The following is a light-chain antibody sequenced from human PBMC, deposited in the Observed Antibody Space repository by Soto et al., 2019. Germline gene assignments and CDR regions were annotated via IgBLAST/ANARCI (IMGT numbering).Light chain of an antibody. V-gene: IGKV3-20*01. Sequence: IVWRQSPGTLPLSQGERATLSCRASQSVGKHQLAWYQQKPGQAHRLLSYGASSRATGIPDRFSGSGSGTDFTLTISRLEPEDFAVYYCRQYGRSLGFAFGGGTKV. J-gene: IGKJ4*01. CDR1: QSVGKHQ. CDR2: GAS. CDR3: RQYGRSLGFA.